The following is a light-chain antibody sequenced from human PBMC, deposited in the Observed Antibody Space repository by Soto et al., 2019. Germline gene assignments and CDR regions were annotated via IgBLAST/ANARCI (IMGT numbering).Light chain of an antibody. V-gene: IGLV2-14*01. CDR2: DVS. J-gene: IGLJ1*01. CDR1: TSDVSRYNY. Sequence: QSVLTQPASVSASPGQSITISCTGTTSDVSRYNYVSWYQQHPGKAPKLIIYDVSNRPSGVSNRFSGSKSGNTASLTISGLQAEDEADYYCNSYTSSSTYVFGTGTKVTVL. CDR3: NSYTSSSTYV.